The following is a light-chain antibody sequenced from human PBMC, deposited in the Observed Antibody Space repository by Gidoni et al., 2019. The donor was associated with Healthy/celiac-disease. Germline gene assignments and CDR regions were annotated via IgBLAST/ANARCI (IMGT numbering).Light chain of an antibody. CDR3: QSYDRSLSGAI. V-gene: IGLV1-40*01. J-gene: IGLJ2*01. CDR2: VNT. Sequence: QSVLTQPPSVSGAPGQSVTISCTGSSSNIGSGYDIHWYQQFPGTAPKLLIFVNTNRPSGVPDRFSGSKSGTSASLAITGLQAEDEADYYCQSYDRSLSGAIFGGGTKLTVL. CDR1: SSNIGSGYD.